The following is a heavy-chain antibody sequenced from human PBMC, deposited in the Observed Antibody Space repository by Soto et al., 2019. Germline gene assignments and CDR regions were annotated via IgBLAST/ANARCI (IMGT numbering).Heavy chain of an antibody. CDR2: IIPIFGTA. D-gene: IGHD2-21*02. Sequence: QVQLVQSWAEVKKPGSSVKVSCKASGGTFSSYAISWVRQAPGQGLEWMGGIIPIFGTANYAQKFQGRVTITADESTSTAYMELSSLRSEDTAVYYCASLTYCGGDCYQYLFDYWGQGTLVTVSS. CDR1: GGTFSSYA. CDR3: ASLTYCGGDCYQYLFDY. V-gene: IGHV1-69*01. J-gene: IGHJ4*02.